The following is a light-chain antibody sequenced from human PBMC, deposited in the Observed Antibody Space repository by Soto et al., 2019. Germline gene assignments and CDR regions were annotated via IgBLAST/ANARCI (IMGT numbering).Light chain of an antibody. Sequence: EIVLTQSPATLSLSPGARATLSCRASQSVSSNLAWYQQKPDQAPRLLIYGISTRATDIPARFSGSGSGTEFTLTISSLQSEDFAVYYCQQYNNWPLTFGGGTKVAIK. CDR3: QQYNNWPLT. V-gene: IGKV3-15*01. CDR2: GIS. CDR1: QSVSSN. J-gene: IGKJ4*01.